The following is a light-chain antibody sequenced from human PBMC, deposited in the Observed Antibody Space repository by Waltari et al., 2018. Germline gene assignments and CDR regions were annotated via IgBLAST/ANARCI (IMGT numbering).Light chain of an antibody. CDR1: QGISSY. Sequence: DIQLTQSPSFLSASVGDSVTTTCRASQGISSYLAWYQQNPGKAPKLLIYAASTLQAGVPSRFSGSGSGTEFTLTISSLPPEDFATYYCQQLYSYPFTFGPGTKVDIK. CDR2: AAS. CDR3: QQLYSYPFT. V-gene: IGKV1-9*01. J-gene: IGKJ3*01.